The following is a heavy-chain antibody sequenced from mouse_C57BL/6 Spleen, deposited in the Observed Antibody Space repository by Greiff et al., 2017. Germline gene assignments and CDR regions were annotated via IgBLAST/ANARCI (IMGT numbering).Heavy chain of an antibody. V-gene: IGHV14-4*01. D-gene: IGHD1-1*01. CDR1: GFNIKDDY. J-gene: IGHJ4*01. Sequence: VQLQQSGAELVRPGASVKLSCTASGFNIKDDYMHWVKQRPEQGLEWIGWIDPENGDTEYASKFQGKATITADTSSSTAYLQLSSLTSEDTAVYYCTTPYYYGSSFYAMDYWGQGTSVTVSS. CDR3: TTPYYYGSSFYAMDY. CDR2: IDPENGDT.